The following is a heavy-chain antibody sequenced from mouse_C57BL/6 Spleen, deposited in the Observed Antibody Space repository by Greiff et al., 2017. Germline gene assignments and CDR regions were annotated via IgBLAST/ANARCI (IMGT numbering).Heavy chain of an antibody. D-gene: IGHD1-1*01. V-gene: IGHV1-69*01. CDR2: IDPSDSYT. J-gene: IGHJ3*01. CDR1: GYTFTSYW. CDR3: ARKEGYGSSLAWFAY. Sequence: VQLQQPGAELVMPGASVKLSCKASGYTFTSYWMHWVKQRPGQGLEWIGEIDPSDSYTNYNQKFKGKSTLTVDKSSRTAYMQLSSLTSEDSAVYYCARKEGYGSSLAWFAYWGQGTLVTVSA.